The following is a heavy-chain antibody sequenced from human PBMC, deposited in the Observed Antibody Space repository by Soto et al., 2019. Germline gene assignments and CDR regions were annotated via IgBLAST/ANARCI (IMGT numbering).Heavy chain of an antibody. J-gene: IGHJ3*02. CDR1: GFTVSGSA. V-gene: IGHV3-73*01. Sequence: EVQLVESGGGLVQPGGSLKLSCAASGFTVSGSAVHWVRQASGKGLEWVGRIRSKTNSYATAYAASVKGRFTISRDDSKETGYLQMNSLKTEDTAGDLCTCPLGELSFPRAFDIWGQGTMVTVSS. D-gene: IGHD3-16*02. CDR2: IRSKTNSYAT. CDR3: TCPLGELSFPRAFDI.